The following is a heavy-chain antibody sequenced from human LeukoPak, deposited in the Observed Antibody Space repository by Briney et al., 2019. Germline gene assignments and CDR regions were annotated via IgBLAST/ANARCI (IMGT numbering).Heavy chain of an antibody. J-gene: IGHJ3*02. V-gene: IGHV1-46*01. Sequence: GASVKVSCKASGYTFTIYYVHWVRQAPGQGLEWMGIINPSGGNTNYAQEFQGRVTMTRDMSTSTVYMELSSLRSEDTAVYYCARDLRTITVAGIGVFDIWGQGTMVTVSS. CDR1: GYTFTIYY. CDR2: INPSGGNT. D-gene: IGHD6-19*01. CDR3: ARDLRTITVAGIGVFDI.